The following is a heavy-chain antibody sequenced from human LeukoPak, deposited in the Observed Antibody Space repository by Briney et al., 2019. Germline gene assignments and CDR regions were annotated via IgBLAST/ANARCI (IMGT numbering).Heavy chain of an antibody. Sequence: SQTLSLTCVVSGDSISSGAYSWGWIRQPPGKGLEWIGHIFHTGSTFYNPSLKSRVTISVDNSKNQFSLRLSSVTAADTAVYYCARELWFANAPGSWLDPWGQGALVTVSS. J-gene: IGHJ5*02. CDR1: GDSISSGAYS. D-gene: IGHD2-21*01. CDR3: ARELWFANAPGSWLDP. CDR2: IFHTGST. V-gene: IGHV4-30-2*01.